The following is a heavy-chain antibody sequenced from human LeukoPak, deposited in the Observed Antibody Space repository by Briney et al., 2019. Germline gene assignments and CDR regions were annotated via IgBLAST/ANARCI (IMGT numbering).Heavy chain of an antibody. J-gene: IGHJ4*02. D-gene: IGHD6-19*01. V-gene: IGHV3-33*06. CDR3: AKDSNGWYQRGSNYFDY. CDR1: GFTFSSYG. CDR2: IWYDGSNK. Sequence: PGRSLRLSCAASGFTFSSYGMHWVRQAPGKGLEWVAVIWYDGSNKYYVDSVKGRFTTSRDNSKNTLYLQMNSLRAEDTAEYYCAKDSNGWYQRGSNYFDYWGQGTLVTVSS.